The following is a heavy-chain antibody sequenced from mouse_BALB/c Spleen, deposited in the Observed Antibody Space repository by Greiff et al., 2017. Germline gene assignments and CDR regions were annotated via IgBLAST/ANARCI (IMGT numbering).Heavy chain of an antibody. CDR2: ISSGSSTI. D-gene: IGHD1-1*01. V-gene: IGHV5-17*02. Sequence: DVKLVESGGGLVQPGGSRKLSCAASGFTFSSFGMHWVRQAPEKGLEWVAYISSGSSTIYYADTVKGRFTISRDNPKNTLFLQMTSLRSEDTAMYYCARSTVVATVDYWGQGTTLTVSS. CDR3: ARSTVVATVDY. J-gene: IGHJ2*01. CDR1: GFTFSSFG.